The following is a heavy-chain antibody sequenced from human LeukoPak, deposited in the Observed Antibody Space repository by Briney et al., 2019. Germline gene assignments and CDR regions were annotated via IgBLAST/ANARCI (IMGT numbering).Heavy chain of an antibody. V-gene: IGHV4-59*01. CDR3: ARGRDGYNYGPFDY. Sequence: SETLSLTCTVSGGSISSYYWSWIRQPPGKGLEWFGYIYYSGSTDYNPSLKSRVTISVDTSKNQFSLKLSSVTAADTAVYYCARGRDGYNYGPFDYWGQGTLVTVSS. J-gene: IGHJ4*02. CDR1: GGSISSYY. CDR2: IYYSGST. D-gene: IGHD5-24*01.